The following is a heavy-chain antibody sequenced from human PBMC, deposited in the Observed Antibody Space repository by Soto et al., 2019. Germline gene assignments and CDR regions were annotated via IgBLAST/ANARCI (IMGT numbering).Heavy chain of an antibody. D-gene: IGHD3-10*01. CDR3: AKGYNGNWFDR. CDR2: ISNDGSNK. CDR1: GFTFSTFG. Sequence: QVQLVESGGGVVQPGRSLRLSCAASGFTFSTFGMHWVRQAPGKGLEWVATISNDGSNKYYGDSVKGRITISRDNSKNTLNRQMDSLRAEDTAVYYCAKGYNGNWFDRWGQGTLVTVSS. J-gene: IGHJ5*02. V-gene: IGHV3-30*18.